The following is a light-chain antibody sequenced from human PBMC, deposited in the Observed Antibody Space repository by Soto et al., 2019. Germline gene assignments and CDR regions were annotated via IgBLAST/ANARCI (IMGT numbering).Light chain of an antibody. Sequence: EIVLTQSPGTLSLSPGERATLSCRASQNVSSSYLTWYQQKPGQAPRLLIYGVSTRATGIPDRFSGSGSGTDFTLTISRLEPEDFALYFCQQYGSSPPLYTFGQGTKLEIK. V-gene: IGKV3-20*01. J-gene: IGKJ2*01. CDR2: GVS. CDR1: QNVSSSY. CDR3: QQYGSSPPLYT.